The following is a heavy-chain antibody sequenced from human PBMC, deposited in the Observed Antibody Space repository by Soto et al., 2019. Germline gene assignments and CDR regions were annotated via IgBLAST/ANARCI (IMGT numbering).Heavy chain of an antibody. Sequence: ASVKVSCKASGYTFTSYGISWVRQAPGQGLEWMGWISAYNGNTNYAQKLQGRVTMTTDTCTSTAYMELRSLRSDDTAVYYCARTGYDILTGYPITPFDYWGQGTLVTVSS. J-gene: IGHJ4*02. V-gene: IGHV1-18*01. D-gene: IGHD3-9*01. CDR2: ISAYNGNT. CDR3: ARTGYDILTGYPITPFDY. CDR1: GYTFTSYG.